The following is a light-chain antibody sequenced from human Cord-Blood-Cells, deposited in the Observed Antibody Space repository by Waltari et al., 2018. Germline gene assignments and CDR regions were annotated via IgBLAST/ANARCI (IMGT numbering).Light chain of an antibody. V-gene: IGLV2-18*02. CDR1: SRNVGSYNH. CDR2: EVS. CDR3: SSYTSSSTYV. Sequence: QSALTQPPSVSGSPRQSLTISSTGTSRNVGSYNHYSWYQQPPGTAPKLIVYEVSNRPSGVPDLFSGSKSDNTASLTISGLQDEDEADYYFSSYTSSSTYVFGTGTNVTVL. J-gene: IGLJ1*01.